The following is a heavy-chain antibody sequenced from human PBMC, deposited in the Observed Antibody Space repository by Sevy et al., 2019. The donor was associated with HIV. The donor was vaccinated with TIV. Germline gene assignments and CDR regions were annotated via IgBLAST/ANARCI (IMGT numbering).Heavy chain of an antibody. J-gene: IGHJ5*02. D-gene: IGHD3-3*02. Sequence: ASVKVSCKASGYSFTNYGIGWVRQAPGQGLEWVGWISGYNGYTNYAQNLQGRVTMTTDTSTSTAYMELRSLRCDDTAIYYCAKEGKNIRSWFDRWGQGTLVTVSS. CDR2: ISGYNGYT. V-gene: IGHV1-18*01. CDR3: AKEGKNIRSWFDR. CDR1: GYSFTNYG.